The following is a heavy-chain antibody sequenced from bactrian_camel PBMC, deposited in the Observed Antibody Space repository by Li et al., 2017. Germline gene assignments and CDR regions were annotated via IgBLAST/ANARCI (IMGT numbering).Heavy chain of an antibody. J-gene: IGHJ6*01. CDR1: GLTVKPSC. Sequence: VQLVESGGGSVQAGGSPRLSCAPSGLTVKPSCMGWFRQVSGKEREGVAAISPGSGRRYYGDSVKGRFTISQDTSRRAVYLEMNSLKPEDTGMYYCGTDASLNLVVRTSLYCNYNYEGQGTQVTVSS. D-gene: IGHD2*01. CDR2: ISPGSGRR. V-gene: IGHV3S40*01.